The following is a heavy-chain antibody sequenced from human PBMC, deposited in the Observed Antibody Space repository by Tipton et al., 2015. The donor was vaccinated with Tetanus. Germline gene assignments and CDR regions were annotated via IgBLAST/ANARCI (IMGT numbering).Heavy chain of an antibody. Sequence: TLSLTCTVSGGSMRSGTFYWDWIRQSPGKGLEWIGNVYYNGNSLENPSLKGRVTLPLDKSKNQFSLKLGSVTAADTALYYCARSADNWFDPWGQGILVTVSS. CDR2: VYYNGNS. V-gene: IGHV4-39*01. CDR3: ARSADNWFDP. J-gene: IGHJ5*01. CDR1: GGSMRSGTFY.